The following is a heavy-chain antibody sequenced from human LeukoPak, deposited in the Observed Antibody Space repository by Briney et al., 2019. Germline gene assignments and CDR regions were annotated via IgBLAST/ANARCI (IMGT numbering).Heavy chain of an antibody. CDR2: IYSGGST. CDR3: ARDVYTGTAGAFDI. J-gene: IGHJ3*02. Sequence: GSLRLSCAASGFTVSSNYMSWVRQAPGKGLEGVSVIYSGGSTYYADSVKGRFTISRDNSKNTLYLQMNSLRAEDTAVYYCARDVYTGTAGAFDIWGQGTMVTVS. CDR1: GFTVSSNY. D-gene: IGHD1-1*01. V-gene: IGHV3-66*01.